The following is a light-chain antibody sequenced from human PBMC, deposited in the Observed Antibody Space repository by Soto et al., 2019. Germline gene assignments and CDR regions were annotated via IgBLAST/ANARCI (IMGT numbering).Light chain of an antibody. Sequence: DIVMTQSPDSLAVSLGERATINCKSSQSVLYNSDNKNYFAWYQQKAGQPPKLLIYCASTLDYGVPDRFSGSGSGADFPLTINNLQAEDVAVYYCQQYYTTLSFGGGTKVEIK. CDR3: QQYYTTLS. CDR1: QSVLYNSDNKNY. CDR2: CAS. V-gene: IGKV4-1*01. J-gene: IGKJ4*01.